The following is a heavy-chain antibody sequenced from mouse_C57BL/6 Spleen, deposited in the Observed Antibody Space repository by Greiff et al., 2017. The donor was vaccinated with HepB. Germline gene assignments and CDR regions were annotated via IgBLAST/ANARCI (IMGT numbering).Heavy chain of an antibody. CDR2: IDPSDSYT. CDR3: ASQGGSSYGFAY. CDR1: GYTFTSYW. Sequence: QVQLQHPGAELVRPGTSVKLSCKASGYTFTSYWMHWVKQRPGQGLEWIGVIDPSDSYTNYNQKFKGKATLTVDTSSSTAYMQLSSLTSEDSAVYYCASQGGSSYGFAYWGQGTLVTVSA. J-gene: IGHJ3*01. V-gene: IGHV1-59*01. D-gene: IGHD1-1*01.